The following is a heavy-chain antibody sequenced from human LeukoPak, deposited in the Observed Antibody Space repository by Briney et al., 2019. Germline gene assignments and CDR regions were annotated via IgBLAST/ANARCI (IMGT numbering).Heavy chain of an antibody. CDR1: GYTFTSYD. CDR2: MNPNSGNT. D-gene: IGHD3-22*01. V-gene: IGHV1-8*01. J-gene: IGHJ4*02. Sequence: ASVKVSCKASGYTFTSYDINWVRQATGQGLEWMGWMNPNSGNTGYAQKFQGRVTMTRNTSTSTAYMELSSLRSEDTAVYYCARERVNYYDSSGYYEDFDYWGQGTLVTVSS. CDR3: ARERVNYYDSSGYYEDFDY.